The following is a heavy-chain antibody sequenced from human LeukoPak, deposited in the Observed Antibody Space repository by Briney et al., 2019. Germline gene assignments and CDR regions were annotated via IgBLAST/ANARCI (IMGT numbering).Heavy chain of an antibody. CDR2: ISYDGSNK. Sequence: GRSLRLSCAASGFTFSSYGMHWVRQAPGKGLEWVAVISYDGSNKYYADSVKGRFTISRDNSKNTLYLQVNSLRAEDTAVYYCAKDLSSKSGWPDNWFDPWGQGTLVTVSS. J-gene: IGHJ5*02. D-gene: IGHD6-19*01. CDR3: AKDLSSKSGWPDNWFDP. V-gene: IGHV3-30*18. CDR1: GFTFSSYG.